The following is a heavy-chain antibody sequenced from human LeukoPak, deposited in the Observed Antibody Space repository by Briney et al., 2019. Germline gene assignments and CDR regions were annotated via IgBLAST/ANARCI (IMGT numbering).Heavy chain of an antibody. J-gene: IGHJ6*02. CDR3: AKDTGGNGAYFYAMDV. CDR1: AFAFHNYT. CDR2: INWNSDTK. Sequence: PGGSLLLSYVGSAFAFHNYTMHGVRRPPGKGVEWVSAINWNSDTKASADTVKGRFTLSRERGRKSLYLQMDTLRPEDTALYYCAKDTGGNGAYFYAMDVWGQGTPVTVSS. D-gene: IGHD4-23*01. V-gene: IGHV3-9*01.